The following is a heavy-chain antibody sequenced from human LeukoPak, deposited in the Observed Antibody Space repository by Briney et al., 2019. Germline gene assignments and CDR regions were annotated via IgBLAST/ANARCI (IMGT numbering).Heavy chain of an antibody. CDR3: AGGSRYGSGMFWLDP. V-gene: IGHV4-59*01. CDR1: GGSISSYY. J-gene: IGHJ5*02. Sequence: PSETLSLTCTVSGGSISSYYWSWLRQPPGKGLEWIGYIYYSGSTNYNPSLKSRVTISVDTSKNQFSLKLSSVTAADTAVYYCAGGSRYGSGMFWLDPWGQGTLVTVSS. CDR2: IYYSGST. D-gene: IGHD3-10*01.